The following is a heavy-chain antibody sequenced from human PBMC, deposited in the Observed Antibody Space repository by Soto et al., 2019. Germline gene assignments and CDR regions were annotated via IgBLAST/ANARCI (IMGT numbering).Heavy chain of an antibody. CDR3: ARDRGAHYYYYGMDV. V-gene: IGHV4-30-4*01. D-gene: IGHD3-10*01. J-gene: IGHJ6*02. Sequence: PSETLCLTCPVSGVSISSGDYYWSWIRQPPGKCLEWIGYIYYGGSTYYNPSLKSRVTISVDTSKNQFSLKLSSVTAADTAVYYCARDRGAHYYYYGMDVWGQGTTVTLSS. CDR1: GVSISSGDYY. CDR2: IYYGGST.